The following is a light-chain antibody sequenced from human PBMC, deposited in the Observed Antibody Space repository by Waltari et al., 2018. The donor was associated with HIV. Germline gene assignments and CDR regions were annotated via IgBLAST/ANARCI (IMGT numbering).Light chain of an antibody. J-gene: IGKJ1*01. CDR1: QSLLPSNGYNF. V-gene: IGKV2-28*01. Sequence: DILMTQSPLSLLVTPREPPSISCMSRQSLLPSNGYNFLNWYLQRPGQPPQLLIYLSSIRATGVSDRFSGSGSGTELTLEISRVEAADAGIDYCMHSRDTPWTFGQGTYVDI. CDR2: LSS. CDR3: MHSRDTPWT.